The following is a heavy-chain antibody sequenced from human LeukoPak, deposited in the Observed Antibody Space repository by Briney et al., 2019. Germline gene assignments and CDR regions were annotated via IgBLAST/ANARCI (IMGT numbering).Heavy chain of an antibody. CDR1: GGSFSGYY. D-gene: IGHD7-27*01. CDR2: IYYSGST. J-gene: IGHJ3*02. V-gene: IGHV4-31*11. CDR3: AREYETLGAFDI. Sequence: PSETLSLTCAVYGGSFSGYYWSWIRQHPGKGLEWIGYIYYSGSTYYNPSLKSRVTISVDTSKNQFSLKLSSVTAADTAVYYCAREYETLGAFDIWGQGTMVTVSS.